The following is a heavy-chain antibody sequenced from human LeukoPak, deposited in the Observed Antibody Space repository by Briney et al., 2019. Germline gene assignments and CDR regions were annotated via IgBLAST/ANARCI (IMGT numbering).Heavy chain of an antibody. CDR2: INPNSGNT. D-gene: IGHD3-3*01. V-gene: IGHV1-8*03. CDR1: GYSFTGYY. J-gene: IGHJ6*03. CDR3: ARGSQLLSGYYPYYYYYYMDV. Sequence: GASVKVSCKASGYSFTGYYMHWVRQAPGQGLEWMGWINPNSGNTGYAQKFQGRVTITGNTSISTAYMELSSLRSEDTAVYYCARGSQLLSGYYPYYYYYYMDVWGKGTTVTVSS.